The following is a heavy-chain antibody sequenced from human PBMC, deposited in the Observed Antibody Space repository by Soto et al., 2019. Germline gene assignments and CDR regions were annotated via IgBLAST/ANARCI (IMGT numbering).Heavy chain of an antibody. J-gene: IGHJ6*02. CDR3: ARESTPAQWWGYYYYGMDV. CDR2: ISYDGSNK. Sequence: GGSLRLSCAASGFTFSSYAMHWVRQAPGKGLEWVAVISYDGSNKYYADSVKGRFTISRDNSKNTLYLQMNSLRAEDTAVYYCARESTPAQWWGYYYYGMDVLGQGTTVTVSS. V-gene: IGHV3-30-3*01. CDR1: GFTFSSYA. D-gene: IGHD2-15*01.